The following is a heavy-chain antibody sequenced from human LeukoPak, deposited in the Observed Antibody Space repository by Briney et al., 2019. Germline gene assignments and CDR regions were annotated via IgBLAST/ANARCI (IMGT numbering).Heavy chain of an antibody. CDR1: GGSISSYY. Sequence: SETLSLTCTVSGGSISSYYWSWIRQPPGKGLEWIGYIYYSGSTNYNPSLKSRVTISVDTSKNQFSLKLSSVTAADTAVYYCARLSTHNYFDYWGQGTLVTVSS. CDR2: IYYSGST. CDR3: ARLSTHNYFDY. J-gene: IGHJ4*02. V-gene: IGHV4-59*08.